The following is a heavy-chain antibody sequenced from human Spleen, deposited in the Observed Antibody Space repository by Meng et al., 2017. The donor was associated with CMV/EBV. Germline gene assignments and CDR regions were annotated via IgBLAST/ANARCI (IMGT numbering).Heavy chain of an antibody. D-gene: IGHD3-10*01. V-gene: IGHV4-39*07. CDR1: GGSSSSSSYY. CDR2: IYYSGST. J-gene: IGHJ4*02. Sequence: QLEVQWWGRGMVKPTVTLSLTCTVPGGSSSSSSYYWGWIRQPPGKGLEWIGSIYYSGSTYYNPSLKSRVTISVDTSKNQFSLKLSSVTAADTAVYYCARVEFMADYYFDYWGQGTLVTVSS. CDR3: ARVEFMADYYFDY.